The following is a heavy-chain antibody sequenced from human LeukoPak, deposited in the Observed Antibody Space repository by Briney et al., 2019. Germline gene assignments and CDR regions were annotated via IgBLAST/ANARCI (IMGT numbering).Heavy chain of an antibody. Sequence: SETLSLTCAVSGYSISSGYYWGWIRQPPGKGLEWIGSIYHSGSTYYNPSLKSRVTISVDTSKNQFSLKLSSVTAADTAVYYCARDDDYSNLYDAFDIWGQGTMVTVSS. CDR3: ARDDDYSNLYDAFDI. V-gene: IGHV4-38-2*02. D-gene: IGHD4-11*01. CDR1: GYSISSGYY. CDR2: IYHSGST. J-gene: IGHJ3*02.